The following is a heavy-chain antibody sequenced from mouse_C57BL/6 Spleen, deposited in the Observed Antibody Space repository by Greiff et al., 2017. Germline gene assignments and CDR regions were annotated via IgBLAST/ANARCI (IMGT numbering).Heavy chain of an antibody. D-gene: IGHD1-1*01. Sequence: VQLQQPGAELVKPGASVKMSCTASGYTFTSYWITWVKQRPGQGLEWIGDIYPGSGSTDYNEKFKSKATLTVDTSSSTAYMQLSSLTSEDSAVYYCASSSSPNWYFDVWGTGTTVTVSS. J-gene: IGHJ1*03. CDR3: ASSSSPNWYFDV. CDR2: IYPGSGST. V-gene: IGHV1-55*01. CDR1: GYTFTSYW.